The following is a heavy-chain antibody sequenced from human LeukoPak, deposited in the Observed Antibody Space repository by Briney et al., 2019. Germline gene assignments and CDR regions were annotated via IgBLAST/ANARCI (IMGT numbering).Heavy chain of an antibody. CDR3: ASPDHGELAVAET. Sequence: GGSLRPSCAASGFTFSSYSMNWVRQAPGKGLEWVSSISSSSSYIYYADSVKGRFTISRDNAKNSLYLQMNSLRAEDTAVYYCASPDHGELAVAETWGQGTLVTVSS. CDR1: GFTFSSYS. D-gene: IGHD6-19*01. J-gene: IGHJ5*02. V-gene: IGHV3-21*01. CDR2: ISSSSSYI.